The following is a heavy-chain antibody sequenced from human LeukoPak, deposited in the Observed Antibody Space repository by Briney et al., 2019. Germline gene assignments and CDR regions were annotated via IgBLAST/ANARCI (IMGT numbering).Heavy chain of an antibody. CDR3: ARDLDGAADYYYYYGMDV. CDR2: IKQDGSEK. D-gene: IGHD6-25*01. CDR1: GFTFSSYW. V-gene: IGHV3-7*03. J-gene: IGHJ6*02. Sequence: GGSLRLSCAASGFTFSSYWMSWVCQAPGKGLEWVANIKQDGSEKYYVDSVKGRFTISKDNAKNSLYLQMNSLRAEDTAVYYCARDLDGAADYYYYYGMDVWGQGTTVTVSS.